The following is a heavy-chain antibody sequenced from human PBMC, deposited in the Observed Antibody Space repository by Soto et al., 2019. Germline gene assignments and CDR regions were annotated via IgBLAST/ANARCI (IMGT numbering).Heavy chain of an antibody. CDR3: ARSHSFDGSIYHYYFDF. CDR1: SGSISSYY. Sequence: SETLSLTCTVSSGSISSYYWSWIRQPPGKGLEWIGYIYYSGSTNYSPSLKSRITISLDTSKNQFSLKLSSVTAADTAVYYCARSHSFDGSIYHYYFDFWGQGTLVTVSS. CDR2: IYYSGST. V-gene: IGHV4-59*12. D-gene: IGHD3-3*02. J-gene: IGHJ4*02.